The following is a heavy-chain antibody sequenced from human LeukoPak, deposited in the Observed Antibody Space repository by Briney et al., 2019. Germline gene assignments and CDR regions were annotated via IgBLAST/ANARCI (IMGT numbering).Heavy chain of an antibody. D-gene: IGHD6-13*01. CDR1: GGSISSYY. CDR3: AREHGRSSSWYAATTYYFDY. V-gene: IGHV4-59*01. J-gene: IGHJ4*02. Sequence: SETLSLTCTVSGGSISSYYWSWIRQPPGKGLEWIGYIYYSGSTNYNPSLKSRVTISVDTSKNQFSLKLSSVTAADTAVYYCAREHGRSSSWYAATTYYFDYWGQGTLVTVSS. CDR2: IYYSGST.